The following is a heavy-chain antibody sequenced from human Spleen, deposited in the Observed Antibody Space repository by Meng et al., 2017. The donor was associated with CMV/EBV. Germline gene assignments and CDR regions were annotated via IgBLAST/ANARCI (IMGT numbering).Heavy chain of an antibody. J-gene: IGHJ4*02. CDR1: GDTFTNYI. CDR2: LIPILGIA. V-gene: IGHV1-69*02. Sequence: SVKVSCKASGDTFTNYIINWVRQAPGQGLEWMGRLIPILGIANYAQKFQGRVTITADKSTSTAYMELGSLRSEDTAVFYCARASDTSGYLDYWGQGTLVTVSS. D-gene: IGHD3-22*01. CDR3: ARASDTSGYLDY.